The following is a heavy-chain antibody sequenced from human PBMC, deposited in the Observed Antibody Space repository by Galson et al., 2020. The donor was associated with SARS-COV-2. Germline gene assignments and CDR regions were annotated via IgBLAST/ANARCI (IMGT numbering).Heavy chain of an antibody. CDR3: AYDFWSAYPRPGKNYNYYYMDG. Sequence: GGSLRLSCAASRFTFSTYGMHWVRQAPGKGLEWVAFIHHDGSDEYPSDSVKGRFTISRDNSKSTLYLQMNSLRVDDTAVYYCAYDFWSAYPRPGKNYNYYYMDGWGKGTTVTVSS. V-gene: IGHV3-30*02. CDR2: IHHDGSDE. D-gene: IGHD3-3*01. CDR1: RFTFSTYG. J-gene: IGHJ6*03.